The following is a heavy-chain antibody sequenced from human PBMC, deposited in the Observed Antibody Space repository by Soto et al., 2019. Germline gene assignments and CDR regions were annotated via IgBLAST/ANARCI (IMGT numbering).Heavy chain of an antibody. CDR3: ATGRRDYYIYVMDV. CDR1: GYSFTSYW. J-gene: IGHJ6*02. CDR2: IDPSDSYT. Sequence: PGESLKSSCKGSGYSFTSYWISWVRQMPGKGMAWMGRIDPSDSYTNYRPSFQGHVTISADKSISTAYLQWSSLKASDTAMYYCATGRRDYYIYVMDVWGQGATVADYS. V-gene: IGHV5-10-1*01.